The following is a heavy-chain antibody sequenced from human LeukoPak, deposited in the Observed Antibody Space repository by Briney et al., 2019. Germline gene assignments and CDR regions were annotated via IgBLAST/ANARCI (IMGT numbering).Heavy chain of an antibody. D-gene: IGHD2-8*01. Sequence: PGGSLRLSCAASGFTFSSYAMHWVRQAPGKGLEYVSAISSNGGSTYYANSVKGRFTISRDNSKNTLYLQMGSLRAEDMAVYYCARGGYGTPFDYWGQGTLVTVSS. V-gene: IGHV3-64*01. CDR2: ISSNGGST. CDR1: GFTFSSYA. CDR3: ARGGYGTPFDY. J-gene: IGHJ4*02.